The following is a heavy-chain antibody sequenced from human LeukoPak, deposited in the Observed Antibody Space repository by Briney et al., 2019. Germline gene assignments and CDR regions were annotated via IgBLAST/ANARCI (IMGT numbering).Heavy chain of an antibody. J-gene: IGHJ6*02. D-gene: IGHD3-3*01. V-gene: IGHV3-23*01. CDR2: ISGSGGST. CDR3: AKDYDYDFWSGTVIYGMDV. Sequence: PGGSLRLSCAASGFSFSTYAMNWVRQAPGKGLEWVSAISGSGGSTYYADSVKGRLTISRDNSKNTLYLQMNSLRAEDTAVYYCAKDYDYDFWSGTVIYGMDVWGQGTTVTVSS. CDR1: GFSFSTYA.